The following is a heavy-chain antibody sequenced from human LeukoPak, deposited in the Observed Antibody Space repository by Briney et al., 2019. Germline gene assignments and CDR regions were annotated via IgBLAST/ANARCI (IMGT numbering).Heavy chain of an antibody. Sequence: ASVKVSCKASGYTFTSYDINWGRQATGQGLEWMGWMNPNSGNTGYAQKFQGRVTMTRNTSISTAYMQLSSLRSEDTAVYYCARGTSSGWYSWFDPWGQGTLVTVSS. V-gene: IGHV1-8*01. J-gene: IGHJ5*02. CDR1: GYTFTSYD. CDR3: ARGTSSGWYSWFDP. CDR2: MNPNSGNT. D-gene: IGHD6-19*01.